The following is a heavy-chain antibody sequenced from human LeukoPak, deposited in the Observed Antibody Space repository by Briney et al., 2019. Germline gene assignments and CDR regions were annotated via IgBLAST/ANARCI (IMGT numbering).Heavy chain of an antibody. CDR1: GSTLSDYY. CDR3: AREEYGGNNFDY. D-gene: IGHD4-23*01. Sequence: PGGSLRLSCASPGSTLSDYYVNWIRQAPGKGLEWVSQISNTGYSKYYADSVKGRFTISGDNVKDSVSLQMNSLRVADSGMYYCAREEYGGNNFDYWGQGILVTVSS. CDR2: ISNTGYSK. V-gene: IGHV3-11*01. J-gene: IGHJ4*02.